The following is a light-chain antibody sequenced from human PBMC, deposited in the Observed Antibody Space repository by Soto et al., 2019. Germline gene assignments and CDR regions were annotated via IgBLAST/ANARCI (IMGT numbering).Light chain of an antibody. CDR1: QGFSNY. V-gene: IGKV1-27*01. J-gene: IGKJ4*01. CDR3: QKYNTAPLT. CDR2: GAT. Sequence: DIQMTQSPSSLSPSVGDRVTITCRASQGFSNYLAWYQQKPGEVPKLLISGATTLQPGVPSRFSGTVYGTHFTLSISSLQPEDAAYYYCQKYNTAPLTFGGGTKV.